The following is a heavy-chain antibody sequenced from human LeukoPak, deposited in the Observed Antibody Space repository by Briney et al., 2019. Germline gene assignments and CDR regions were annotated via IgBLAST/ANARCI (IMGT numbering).Heavy chain of an antibody. J-gene: IGHJ6*02. CDR3: ARGPTFYDYVWGSYRYYYGMDV. CDR1: GGSISSYY. D-gene: IGHD3-16*02. Sequence: SESLSLTCTVSGGSISSYYWSWIRRPPGKGLEWIGYIYYSGSTNYNPSLKSRVTISVDTSKNQFSLKLSSATAADTAVYYCARGPTFYDYVWGSYRYYYGMDVWGQGTTVTVSS. V-gene: IGHV4-59*01. CDR2: IYYSGST.